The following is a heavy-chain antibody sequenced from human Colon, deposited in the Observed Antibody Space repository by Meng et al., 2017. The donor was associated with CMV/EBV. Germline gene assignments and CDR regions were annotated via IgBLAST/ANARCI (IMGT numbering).Heavy chain of an antibody. J-gene: IGHJ6*02. V-gene: IGHV3-NL1*01. CDR1: GFNFDDFA. CDR3: ARGGGAVGYYYYGMDV. CDR2: LYSGGSV. Sequence: GESLKISCAASGFNFDDFAMHWVRQAPGKGLEWVSVLYSGGSVFYADSVKGRFTISRDTSNNTLHLQMNSLRVEDTAVYYCARGGGAVGYYYYGMDVWGQGTTVTVSS. D-gene: IGHD3-3*01.